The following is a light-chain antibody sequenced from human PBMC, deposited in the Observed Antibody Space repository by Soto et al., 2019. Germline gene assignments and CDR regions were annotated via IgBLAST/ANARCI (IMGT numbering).Light chain of an antibody. CDR1: NNDVGGYES. V-gene: IGLV2-14*01. J-gene: IGLJ1*01. CDR2: DVS. CDR3: SSYTSSSLYL. Sequence: QSALTRPASVSGSPGQSITLSCTGTNNDVGGYESVSWYQQHAGRAPRLIIYDVSNRPSGVSGRFSGSKFGNTASLTISGLQADDEADYYCSSYTSSSLYLFGTGTKVTVL.